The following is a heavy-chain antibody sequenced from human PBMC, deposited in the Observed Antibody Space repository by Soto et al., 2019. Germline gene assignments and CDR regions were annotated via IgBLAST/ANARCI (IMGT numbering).Heavy chain of an antibody. D-gene: IGHD3-10*01. CDR1: GGSISSGGYY. J-gene: IGHJ6*02. CDR2: IYYSGST. CDR3: ARDSQLLWFGEPNYYGMDV. V-gene: IGHV4-31*03. Sequence: PSETLSLTCTVSGGSISSGGYYWSWIRQHPGKGLEWIGYIYYSGSTYYNPSLKSRVTISVDTSKNQFSLKLSSVTAADTAVYYCARDSQLLWFGEPNYYGMDVWGQGTTVTVSS.